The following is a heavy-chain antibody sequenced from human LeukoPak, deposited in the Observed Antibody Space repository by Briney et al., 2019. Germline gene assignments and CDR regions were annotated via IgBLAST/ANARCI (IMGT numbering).Heavy chain of an antibody. CDR3: ARIPRPGSYYESSVYLWGAFDI. D-gene: IGHD3-22*01. Sequence: SETLSLTCTVSGGSISSSSYYWGWIRQPPGKGLEWIGSIYYSGSTYYNPSLKSRLTISIDTSKNQFSLKLNSVTAADTAVYFCARIPRPGSYYESSVYLWGAFDIWGQGTMVTVSS. CDR1: GGSISSSSYY. J-gene: IGHJ3*02. V-gene: IGHV4-39*07. CDR2: IYYSGST.